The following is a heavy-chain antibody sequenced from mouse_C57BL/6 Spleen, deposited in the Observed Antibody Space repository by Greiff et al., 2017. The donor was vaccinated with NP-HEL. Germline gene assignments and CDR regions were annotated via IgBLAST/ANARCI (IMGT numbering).Heavy chain of an antibody. CDR3: ARWTRPGDY. CDR2: INPSSGYT. Sequence: QVQLKESGAELARPGASVKMSCKASGYTFTSYTMHWVKQRPGQGLEWIGYINPSSGYTKYNQKFKDKATLTADKSSSTAYMQLSSLTSEDSAVYYCARWTRPGDYWGQGTTLTVSS. CDR1: GYTFTSYT. V-gene: IGHV1-4*01. J-gene: IGHJ2*01.